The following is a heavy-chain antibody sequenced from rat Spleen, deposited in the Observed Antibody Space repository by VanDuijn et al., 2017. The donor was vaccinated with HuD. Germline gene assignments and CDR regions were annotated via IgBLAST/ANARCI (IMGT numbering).Heavy chain of an antibody. V-gene: IGHV5-58*01. D-gene: IGHD4-3*01. J-gene: IGHJ2*01. CDR3: SVSGYGY. CDR2: ISSDGVNT. Sequence: APKKGLEWVSSISSDGVNTYYPDSVRGRFTISRDNAENTVYLQMNSLRSEDTATYYCSVSGYGYWGQGIMVTVSS.